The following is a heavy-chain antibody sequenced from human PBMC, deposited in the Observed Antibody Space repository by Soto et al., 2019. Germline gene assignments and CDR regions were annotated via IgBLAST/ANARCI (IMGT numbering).Heavy chain of an antibody. CDR1: GGSFSDYY. Sequence: SETLSLTCAVYGGSFSDYYWSWIRQPPGKGLEWIGEINHSGSTNYNPSLKSRVIISVDTSKNQFSLKLSSVTAADTAVYYCARGRGAAQNNWFDPWGQGTLVTVSS. V-gene: IGHV4-34*01. D-gene: IGHD6-25*01. CDR3: ARGRGAAQNNWFDP. J-gene: IGHJ5*02. CDR2: INHSGST.